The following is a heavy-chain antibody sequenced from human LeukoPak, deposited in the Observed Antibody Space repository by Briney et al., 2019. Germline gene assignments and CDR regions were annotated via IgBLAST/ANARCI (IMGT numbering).Heavy chain of an antibody. CDR3: ARLAPAVVVPAAIPDPNWFDP. D-gene: IGHD2-2*02. J-gene: IGHJ5*02. Sequence: SETLSLTCAVYGGSFSGYYWIWIRQPPGKGVECGGEINHSGSNNYNPSLQSRVTISVDTSKNQFSLKLSSVTAADTAVYDCARLAPAVVVPAAIPDPNWFDPWGQGTLVTVSS. CDR1: GGSFSGYY. V-gene: IGHV4-34*01. CDR2: INHSGSN.